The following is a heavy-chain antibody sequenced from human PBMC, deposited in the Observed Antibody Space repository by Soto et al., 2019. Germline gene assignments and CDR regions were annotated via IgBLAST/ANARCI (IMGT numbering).Heavy chain of an antibody. CDR1: GYTFTSYG. J-gene: IGHJ5*02. Sequence: SVKVSCKASGYTFTSYGISWVRQAPGQGLEWMGRIIPILGIANYAQKFQGRVTITADKSTSTAYMELSSLRSEDTAVYYCANVVPAASELNWFDPWGQGTLVTVSS. CDR3: ANVVPAASELNWFDP. D-gene: IGHD2-2*01. V-gene: IGHV1-69*04. CDR2: IIPILGIA.